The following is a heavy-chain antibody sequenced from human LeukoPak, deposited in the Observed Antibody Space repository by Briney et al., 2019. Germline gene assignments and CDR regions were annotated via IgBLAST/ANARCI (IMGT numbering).Heavy chain of an antibody. CDR1: GDSVSSLNGA. CDR2: TYYRSKWYS. Sequence: SQTLSVICAISGDSVSSLNGAWNWIRQSPSRGLEWLGRTYYRSKWYSDYAPSMRGRISINADTSKNQFSLQLNSVTPEDTAVYYCARDLGNTGWYTFEYWGQGTLVTVSS. V-gene: IGHV6-1*01. D-gene: IGHD6-19*01. J-gene: IGHJ4*02. CDR3: ARDLGNTGWYTFEY.